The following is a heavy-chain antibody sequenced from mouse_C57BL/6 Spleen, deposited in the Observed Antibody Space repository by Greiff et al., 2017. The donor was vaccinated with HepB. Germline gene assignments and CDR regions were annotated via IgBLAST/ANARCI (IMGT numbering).Heavy chain of an antibody. V-gene: IGHV1-4*01. CDR1: GYTFTSYT. J-gene: IGHJ2*01. CDR3: ARYGYYGDFDY. CDR2: INPSSGYT. D-gene: IGHD2-3*01. Sequence: VKLVESGAELARPGASVKMSCKASGYTFTSYTMHWVKQRPGQGLEWIGYINPSSGYTKYNQKFKDKATLTADESSSTAYMQLSSLTSEDSAVYYCARYGYYGDFDYWGQGTTLTVSS.